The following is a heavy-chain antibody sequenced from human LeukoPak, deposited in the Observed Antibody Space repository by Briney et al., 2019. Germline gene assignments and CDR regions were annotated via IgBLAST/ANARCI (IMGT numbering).Heavy chain of an antibody. D-gene: IGHD3-9*01. CDR1: GFTFSSYA. V-gene: IGHV3-23*01. Sequence: GGSLRLSCAASGFTFSSYAMSWVRKAPGKGLEWVSAISGSGGSTYYADSVKGRFTISRDNSKNTLYLQMNSLRAEDTAVYYCAKSASDYDILAGYPYYYYYYYMDVWGKGTTVTVSS. CDR2: ISGSGGST. J-gene: IGHJ6*03. CDR3: AKSASDYDILAGYPYYYYYYYMDV.